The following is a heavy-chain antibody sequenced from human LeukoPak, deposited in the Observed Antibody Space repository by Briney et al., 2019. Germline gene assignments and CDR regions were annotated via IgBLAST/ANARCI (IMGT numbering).Heavy chain of an antibody. J-gene: IGHJ4*02. V-gene: IGHV3-53*05. CDR3: ARGLSGHSIFGSGLSDY. CDR2: LYDSNEN. D-gene: IGHD3-22*01. CDR1: GFSVSTNY. Sequence: GGSLRLSCVASGFSVSTNYMNWVRQAPGNGPEWVSVLYDSNENFYLAAVEGRFFISRDSPTNTLYLQMNSLRPEDTAVYYCARGLSGHSIFGSGLSDYWGRGTLVTVSS.